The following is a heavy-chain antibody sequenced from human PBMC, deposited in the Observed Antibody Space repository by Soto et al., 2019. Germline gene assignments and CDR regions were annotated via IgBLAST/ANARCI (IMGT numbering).Heavy chain of an antibody. V-gene: IGHV3-23*01. CDR2: LSGSSLNT. CDR1: GFTFGNYA. CDR3: TTQFFLSSRKPPEDV. J-gene: IGHJ6*02. Sequence: EVRLLESGGGLVQPGGSLRLSCEASGFTFGNYAMTWVRQGPGRGLEWVSALSGSSLNTYYADSVKGRFTISRDNSKNTMYLEMNSLRVDDTAVYYCTTQFFLSSRKPPEDVWGQGTPVAFSS.